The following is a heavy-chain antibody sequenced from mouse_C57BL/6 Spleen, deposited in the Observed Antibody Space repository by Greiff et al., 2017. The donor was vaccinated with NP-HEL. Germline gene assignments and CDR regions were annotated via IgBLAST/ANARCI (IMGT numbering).Heavy chain of an antibody. CDR2: IWSGGST. J-gene: IGHJ4*01. Sequence: QVHVKQSGPGLVQPSQSLSITCTVSGFSLTSYGVHWVRQSPGKGLEWLGVIWSGGSTDYNAAFISRLSISKDNSKSQVFFKMNSLQADDTAIYYCARKKGLYDHAMDYWGQGTSVTVSS. D-gene: IGHD2-3*01. CDR3: ARKKGLYDHAMDY. V-gene: IGHV2-2*01. CDR1: GFSLTSYG.